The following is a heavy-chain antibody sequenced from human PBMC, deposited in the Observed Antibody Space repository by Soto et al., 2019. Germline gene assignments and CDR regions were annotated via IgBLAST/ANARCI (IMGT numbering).Heavy chain of an antibody. V-gene: IGHV4-30-4*01. Sequence: SETLSLTCTVSGNSIGSGDYFWSWIRQPPGKGLEWIGYIYYSGTTFYNPSLKSRITLSVDTSKNQFSLKLSSVSAADTAVYYCACRRGYLRYWGQGTLVTVSS. CDR1: GNSIGSGDYF. CDR3: ACRRGYLRY. D-gene: IGHD5-12*01. J-gene: IGHJ4*02. CDR2: IYYSGTT.